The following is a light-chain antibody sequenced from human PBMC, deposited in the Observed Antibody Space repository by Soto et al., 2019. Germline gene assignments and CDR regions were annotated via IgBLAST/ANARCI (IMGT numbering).Light chain of an antibody. CDR3: SSYTSRTTV. J-gene: IGLJ3*02. CDR2: EVS. CDR1: SSDVGGYDS. Sequence: QSVLTQPASVSGSPGQSITISCTGTSSDVGGYDSVSWYQQHPGKAPKLMIYEVSNRPSGVSNRLSGSKSGNTASLTISGLQAEDEADYYCSSYTSRTTVFGGGTKLTVL. V-gene: IGLV2-14*01.